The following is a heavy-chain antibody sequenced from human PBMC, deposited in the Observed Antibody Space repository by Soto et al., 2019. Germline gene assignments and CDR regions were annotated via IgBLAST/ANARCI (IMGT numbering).Heavy chain of an antibody. D-gene: IGHD3-3*01. CDR1: GDSVSSDSAA. CDR3: ARERVDQGEGDWFDP. CDR2: TYYRSKWYN. V-gene: IGHV6-1*01. Sequence: PSQTLSLTCAISGDSVSSDSAAWNWIRQSPSRGLEWLGRTYYRSKWYNNYAVSVKSRITINPDTSKNQFSLQLNSVTPEDTAVYYCARERVDQGEGDWFDPWGQGTLVTVSS. J-gene: IGHJ5*02.